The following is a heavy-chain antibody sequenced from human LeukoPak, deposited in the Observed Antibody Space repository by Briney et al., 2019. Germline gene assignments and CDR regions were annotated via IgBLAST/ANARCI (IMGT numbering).Heavy chain of an antibody. CDR2: IIPIFGTA. J-gene: IGHJ4*02. V-gene: IGHV1-69*01. Sequence: SVKVSCKASGGTFSSYAISWVRQAPGQGLEWMGGIIPIFGTANYAQKLQGRVTITADESTSTAYMELSSLRSEDTAVYYCARGGGELEDWPFDYRGQGTLVTVSS. CDR3: ARGGGELEDWPFDY. CDR1: GGTFSSYA. D-gene: IGHD1-7*01.